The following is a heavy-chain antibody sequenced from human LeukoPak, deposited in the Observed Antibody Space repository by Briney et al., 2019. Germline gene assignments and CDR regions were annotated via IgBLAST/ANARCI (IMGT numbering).Heavy chain of an antibody. CDR2: LTGSGGST. D-gene: IGHD2-15*01. CDR1: GFTFSNYV. V-gene: IGHV3-23*01. CDR3: AKRISGTSSWGLFDY. Sequence: GGSLRLSCAASGFTFSNYVMSWVRQAPGKGLEWVSTLTGSGGSTYYADSVEGRFTISRDNSKNTLYLQMNSLRAEDTAVYYCAKRISGTSSWGLFDYWGQGTLVTVSS. J-gene: IGHJ4*02.